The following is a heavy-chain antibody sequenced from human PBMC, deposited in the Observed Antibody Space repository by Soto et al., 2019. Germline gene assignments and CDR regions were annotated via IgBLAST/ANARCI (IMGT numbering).Heavy chain of an antibody. D-gene: IGHD3-10*01. CDR3: ASFRALNWFDP. CDR1: GYTFTSYA. V-gene: IGHV1-3*01. Sequence: ASVKVACKASGYTFTSYAMHWVRRAPGQRLEWMGWINAGNGNTKYSQKFQGRVTITADESTSTAYMELSSLRSEDTAVYYCASFRALNWFDPRDQGTLVTISS. CDR2: INAGNGNT. J-gene: IGHJ5*02.